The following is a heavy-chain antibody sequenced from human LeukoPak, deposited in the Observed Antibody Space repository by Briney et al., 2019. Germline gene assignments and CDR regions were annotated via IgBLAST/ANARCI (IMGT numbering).Heavy chain of an antibody. J-gene: IGHJ6*03. CDR1: GFTFSNYV. CDR2: ISGSGDTT. Sequence: PGGSLRLSCAASGFTFSNYVMSWVRQAPGGGLEWVSAISGSGDTTFHADSVKGRFTTSRDNSKSTLSLQMSGLRVEDSAVYFCAKDTSAWWYHRAYMNVWGTGTTVTVSS. D-gene: IGHD2-15*01. V-gene: IGHV3-23*01. CDR3: AKDTSAWWYHRAYMNV.